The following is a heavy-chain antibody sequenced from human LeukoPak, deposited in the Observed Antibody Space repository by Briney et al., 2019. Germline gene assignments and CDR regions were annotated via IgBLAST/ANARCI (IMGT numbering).Heavy chain of an antibody. CDR2: IRSAHYGGTT. D-gene: IGHD1-26*01. CDR1: GFTFGDSA. J-gene: IGHJ4*02. Sequence: GGSLRLSCTPSGFTFGDSAMSWVRQAPGKGLEWLGSIRSAHYGGTTEYVASVRGRFTISRDDSKSIAYLQMNSLKTEDTAVYYCTREVDTRSPYWGQGTLVTVSS. CDR3: TREVDTRSPY. V-gene: IGHV3-49*04.